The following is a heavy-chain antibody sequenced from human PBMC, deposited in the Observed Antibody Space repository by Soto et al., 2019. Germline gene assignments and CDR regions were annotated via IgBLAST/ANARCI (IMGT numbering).Heavy chain of an antibody. J-gene: IGHJ6*02. Sequence: PSETLSLTCTVSGGSISSSSYYWGWIRQPPWKGLEWIGSIYYSGSTYYNPSLKSRVTISVDTSKNQFSLKLSSVTAADTAVYYCGGHRGMGDFWSDSPGGMDXWAQGTTVT. V-gene: IGHV4-39*01. CDR3: GGHRGMGDFWSDSPGGMDX. CDR1: GGSISSSSYY. D-gene: IGHD3-3*01. CDR2: IYYSGST.